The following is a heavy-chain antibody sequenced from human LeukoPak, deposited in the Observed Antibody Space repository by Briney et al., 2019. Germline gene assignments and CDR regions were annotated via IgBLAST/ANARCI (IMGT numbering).Heavy chain of an antibody. D-gene: IGHD4-17*01. CDR1: RFTFSSYA. Sequence: TGGSLRLSCAASRFTFSSYAMSWVRQAPGKGLEWVSVISATDGSTYYADSVKGRFTISRDNSKNTLYLQMNSLRAEDTAVYYCARDLYYGDYRDYWGQGTLVTVSS. V-gene: IGHV3-23*01. J-gene: IGHJ4*02. CDR3: ARDLYYGDYRDY. CDR2: ISATDGST.